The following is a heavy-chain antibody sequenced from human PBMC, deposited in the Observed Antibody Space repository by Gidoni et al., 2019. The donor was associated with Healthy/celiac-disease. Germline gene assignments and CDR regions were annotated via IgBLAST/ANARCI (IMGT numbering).Heavy chain of an antibody. J-gene: IGHJ4*02. CDR1: GFTFSSNS. V-gene: IGHV3-21*01. CDR2: ISSSSSYI. D-gene: IGHD6-19*01. CDR3: ARDHGPWLDIGDY. Sequence: EVQLVESGGGLVKPGGSLRLSCSASGFTFSSNSMNWVRQAPGKGLEWVSSISSSSSYIYYADSVKGRFTISRDNAKNSLYLQMNSLRAEDTAVYYCARDHGPWLDIGDYWGQGTLVTVSS.